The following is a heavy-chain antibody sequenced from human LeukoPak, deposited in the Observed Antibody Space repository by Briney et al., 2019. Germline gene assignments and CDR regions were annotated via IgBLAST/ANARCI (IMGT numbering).Heavy chain of an antibody. CDR1: GFTFSSYA. CDR3: AKGLRNGDLIDY. J-gene: IGHJ4*02. Sequence: PGGSLRLSCAASGFTFSSYAMSWVRQAPGKRLEWVSAISGSGGSTYYADSVKGRFTISRDNSKNTLYLQMNSLRAEDTAVYYCAKGLRNGDLIDYWGQGTLVTVSS. V-gene: IGHV3-23*01. CDR2: ISGSGGST. D-gene: IGHD4-17*01.